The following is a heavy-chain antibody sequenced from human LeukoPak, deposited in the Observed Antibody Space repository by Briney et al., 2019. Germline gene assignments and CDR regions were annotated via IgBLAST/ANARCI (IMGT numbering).Heavy chain of an antibody. CDR2: ISGSGGST. CDR1: GFTFSSYA. V-gene: IGHV3-23*01. CDR3: AKISSVIVVVTAGGPYYFDY. D-gene: IGHD2-21*02. Sequence: GGSLRLSCAASGFTFSSYAMSWVRQAPGKGLEWVSAISGSGGSTYYADSVKGRFTISRDNSKNTLYLQMNSLRAEDTAVYYCAKISSVIVVVTAGGPYYFDYWGQGTLVTVSS. J-gene: IGHJ4*02.